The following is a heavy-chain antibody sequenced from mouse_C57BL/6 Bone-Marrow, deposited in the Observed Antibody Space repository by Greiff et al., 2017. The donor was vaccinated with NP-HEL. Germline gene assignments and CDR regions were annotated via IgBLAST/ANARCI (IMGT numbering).Heavy chain of an antibody. Sequence: QVQLQQSGPELVKPGASVKISCKASGYAFSSSWMNWVKQRPGKGLEWIGRIYPGDGDTNYNGKFKGKATLTADKSSSTAYMQLSSLTSEYSAVYFCARESSSPYWYFDVWGTGTTVTVSS. CDR2: IYPGDGDT. CDR1: GYAFSSSW. CDR3: ARESSSPYWYFDV. J-gene: IGHJ1*03. D-gene: IGHD1-1*01. V-gene: IGHV1-82*01.